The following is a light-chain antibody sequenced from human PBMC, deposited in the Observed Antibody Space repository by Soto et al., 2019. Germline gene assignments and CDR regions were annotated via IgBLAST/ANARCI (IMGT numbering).Light chain of an antibody. J-gene: IGKJ1*01. CDR3: QQTSSPPWT. CDR1: QSISSN. CDR2: GAS. Sequence: DIQMTQSPSSLSSSVGDRVTITCRASQSISSNLNWYQQTPGKAPKLLIYGASTMRRGVPSRFSGSGSGTDFTLTRSSLQPEDFETCYWQQTSSPPWTFGRGTKVEIK. V-gene: IGKV1-39*01.